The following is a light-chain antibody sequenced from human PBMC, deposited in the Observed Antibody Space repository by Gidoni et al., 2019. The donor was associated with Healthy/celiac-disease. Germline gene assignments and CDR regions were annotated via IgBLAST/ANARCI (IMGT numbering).Light chain of an antibody. Sequence: IVLTQSPGTLSLSPGERAALSCRASQVVSSSYLAWYQQKPGQAPRLLIYGASSRATGIPDRFSGSGSGTDFTLTISRLEPEDFAVYYCQQYGSSPLTFGGXTKVEIK. CDR3: QQYGSSPLT. CDR1: QVVSSSY. V-gene: IGKV3-20*01. CDR2: GAS. J-gene: IGKJ4*01.